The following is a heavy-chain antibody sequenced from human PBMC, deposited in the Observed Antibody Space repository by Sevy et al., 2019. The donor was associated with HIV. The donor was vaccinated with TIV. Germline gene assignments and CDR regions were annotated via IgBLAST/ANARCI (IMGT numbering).Heavy chain of an antibody. CDR3: ARGGWGGADY. V-gene: IGHV3-48*03. Sequence: GGSLRLSCAASGITFSTYEMNWVRQAPGKGLEWVSYISSIGTTIYYADSVKGRFTISRDNAKNSLYLLMNSLRAEDTAVYYCARGGWGGADYWGQGTLVTVSS. CDR1: GITFSTYE. J-gene: IGHJ4*02. CDR2: ISSIGTTI. D-gene: IGHD3-16*01.